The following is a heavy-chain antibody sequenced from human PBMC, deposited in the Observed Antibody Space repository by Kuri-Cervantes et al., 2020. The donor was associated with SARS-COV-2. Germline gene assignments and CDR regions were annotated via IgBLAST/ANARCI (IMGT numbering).Heavy chain of an antibody. Sequence: SLKISCAASGFTFDDYAMHWVRQAPGKGLEWVSGISWNSGSIGYADSVKGRFTISRDNAKNSLYLQMNSLRAEDTALYYCAKDMSRYFHDSSGYYYYYYGMDVWGQGTTVTVSS. V-gene: IGHV3-9*01. CDR2: ISWNSGSI. J-gene: IGHJ6*02. CDR3: AKDMSRYFHDSSGYYYYYYGMDV. CDR1: GFTFDDYA. D-gene: IGHD3-22*01.